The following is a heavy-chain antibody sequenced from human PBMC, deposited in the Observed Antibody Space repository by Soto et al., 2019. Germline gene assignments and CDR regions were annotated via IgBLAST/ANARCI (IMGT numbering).Heavy chain of an antibody. Sequence: QVQLVESGGGVVQPGRSLRLSCAASGFTFSSYAMHWVRQAPGKGLEWVAVISYDGSNKYYADSVKGRFTISRDNSKNTLYRQMNSLRAEDTAVYYCACSIAAGRMAFDIWGQGTMVIVSS. CDR3: ACSIAAGRMAFDI. CDR1: GFTFSSYA. J-gene: IGHJ3*02. D-gene: IGHD6-6*01. V-gene: IGHV3-30-3*01. CDR2: ISYDGSNK.